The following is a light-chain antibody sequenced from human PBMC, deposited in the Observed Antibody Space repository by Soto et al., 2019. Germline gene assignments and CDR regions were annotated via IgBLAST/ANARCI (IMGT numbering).Light chain of an antibody. J-gene: IGKJ1*01. Sequence: GYRVTIPCRASQSVDNYLAWFQQKPGKAPKLLMYDASILESGVPSRFSGYGSGTEFTLTISGLQPDDFATYYCQQYNTYPWTFGQGTKVDI. V-gene: IGKV1-5*01. CDR2: DAS. CDR3: QQYNTYPWT. CDR1: QSVDNY.